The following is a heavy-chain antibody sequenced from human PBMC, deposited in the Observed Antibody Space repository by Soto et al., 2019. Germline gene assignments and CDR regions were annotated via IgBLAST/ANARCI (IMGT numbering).Heavy chain of an antibody. CDR2: IQTKSNGYAT. CDR3: TCSVSGDTGLDF. J-gene: IGHJ4*02. V-gene: IGHV3-73*02. Sequence: EVQLVESGGALVQPGGSLRLSCAASGSTFSDSAMHWVRLASGKGLEWVSRIQTKSNGYATAYAESVKGRFTISRDESKDTAYLQMNSLKADDTAVYFCTCSVSGDTGLDFWGQGTLVTVSS. CDR1: GSTFSDSA. D-gene: IGHD5-18*01.